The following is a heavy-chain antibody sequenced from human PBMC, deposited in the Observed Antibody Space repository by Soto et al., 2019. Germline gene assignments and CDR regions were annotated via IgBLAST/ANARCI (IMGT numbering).Heavy chain of an antibody. J-gene: IGHJ6*03. CDR2: ISGSGDST. CDR3: AKGPGFNRNYGSDYYMDV. V-gene: IGHV3-23*01. D-gene: IGHD1-7*01. Sequence: GGSLRLSCAASGFTFSNYAMCWVRQAPGKGLEWVSAISGSGDSTYYADSVKGRFTISRDNSKNTLYLHMNSLRAEDTAVYYCAKGPGFNRNYGSDYYMDVWGKGTTVTVSS. CDR1: GFTFSNYA.